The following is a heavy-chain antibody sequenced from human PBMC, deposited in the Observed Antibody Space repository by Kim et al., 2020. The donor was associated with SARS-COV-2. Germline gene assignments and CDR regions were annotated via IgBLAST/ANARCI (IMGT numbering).Heavy chain of an antibody. Sequence: GGCLRLSCAASGFTFSSYAMHWVRQSPGKGLEWVAVISYDGSNKYYVDSVKGRFTISRDNSKNTLYLQMNSLRAEDTAVYYCARGHPTVVTRVGGYWGQGTLVTVSS. D-gene: IGHD2-21*02. CDR3: ARGHPTVVTRVGGY. CDR2: ISYDGSNK. J-gene: IGHJ4*02. CDR1: GFTFSSYA. V-gene: IGHV3-30*04.